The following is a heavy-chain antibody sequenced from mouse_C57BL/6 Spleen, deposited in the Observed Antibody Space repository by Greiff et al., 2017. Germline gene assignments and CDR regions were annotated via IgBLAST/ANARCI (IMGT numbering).Heavy chain of an antibody. Sequence: EVMLVESGGGLVKPGGSLKLSCAASGFTFSDYGMHWVRQAPGKGLEWIAYISSGSSTIYYDDKVKGRFTISRDNAKITLFLQMTSLRSEDTAMYYCARTTVYAMDYWGQGTSVTVSS. CDR3: ARTTVYAMDY. J-gene: IGHJ4*01. CDR1: GFTFSDYG. V-gene: IGHV5-17*01. CDR2: ISSGSSTI.